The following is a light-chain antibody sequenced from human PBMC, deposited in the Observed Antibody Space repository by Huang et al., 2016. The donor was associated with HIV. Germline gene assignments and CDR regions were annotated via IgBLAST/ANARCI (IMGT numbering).Light chain of an antibody. CDR2: AAF. V-gene: IGKV3-15*01. CDR1: QSVRHN. J-gene: IGKJ1*01. Sequence: EIVLTQSPDTLSVSPGGRVTLSGRANQSVRHNLAWYQQRPDQAPRVLIHAAFIRATGIPARFSGSGSGTEFTLTIDSLQSDDFAVYSCQQYNAWPWTFGHGTRVEMK. CDR3: QQYNAWPWT.